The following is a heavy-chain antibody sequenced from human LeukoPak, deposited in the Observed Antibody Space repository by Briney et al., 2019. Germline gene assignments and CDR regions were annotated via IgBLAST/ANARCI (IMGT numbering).Heavy chain of an antibody. V-gene: IGHV4-39*07. CDR3: ARAWLGDYGDYEFDY. D-gene: IGHD4-17*01. J-gene: IGHJ4*02. Sequence: SETLSLTCTVSGGSISSSSYYWGWIRQPPGKGLEWIGSIYYSGRTYYNPSLKSRVTISVETSKNPFSLKLSSVTAADTAVYYCARAWLGDYGDYEFDYWGQGTLVTVSS. CDR2: IYYSGRT. CDR1: GGSISSSSYY.